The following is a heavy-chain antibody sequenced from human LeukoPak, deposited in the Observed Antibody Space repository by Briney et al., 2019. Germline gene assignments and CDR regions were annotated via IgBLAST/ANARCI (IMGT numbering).Heavy chain of an antibody. Sequence: PGGPLRLSCAASGFTFSSYGMHWVRQAPGKGLEWVAVIWYDGSNKYYADSVKGRFTISRDNSKNTLYLQMNSLRAEDTAVYYCARVRAVAGALDYWGQGTLVTVSS. CDR3: ARVRAVAGALDY. D-gene: IGHD6-19*01. J-gene: IGHJ4*02. CDR1: GFTFSSYG. CDR2: IWYDGSNK. V-gene: IGHV3-33*01.